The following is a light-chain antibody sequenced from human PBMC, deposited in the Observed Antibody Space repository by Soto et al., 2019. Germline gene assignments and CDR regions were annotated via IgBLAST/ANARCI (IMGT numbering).Light chain of an antibody. Sequence: EIVLNQSPGTVSLSPGERATLYCRASQSVSNNYLAWYQQKPGQAPRLLMYGASSRATGIPDRLSGSGSGTDFTLTISRLEPEDFAVYYCQQYGSSPITFGQGTRLE. J-gene: IGKJ5*01. CDR3: QQYGSSPIT. CDR1: QSVSNNY. V-gene: IGKV3-20*01. CDR2: GAS.